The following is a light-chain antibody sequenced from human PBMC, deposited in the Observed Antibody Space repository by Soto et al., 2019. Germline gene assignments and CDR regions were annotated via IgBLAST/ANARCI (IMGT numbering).Light chain of an antibody. CDR3: QQYNTWLWT. CDR2: GAS. CDR1: QSVNAN. V-gene: IGKV3-15*01. Sequence: EVVMTQSPATLSVSPGERATLSCRASQSVNANLAWYQQKPGQAPRLLIHGASNRATGIPARFSGSGLGTEFIXPIXSXLSEDFAVYYCQQYNTWLWTFGQGTKVEI. J-gene: IGKJ1*01.